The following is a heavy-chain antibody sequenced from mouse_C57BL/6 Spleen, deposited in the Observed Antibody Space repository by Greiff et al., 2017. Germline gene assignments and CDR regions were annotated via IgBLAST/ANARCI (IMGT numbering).Heavy chain of an antibody. J-gene: IGHJ4*01. CDR1: GYTFTSYW. Sequence: VQLQQSGTVLARPGASVKMSCKTSGYTFTSYWMHWVKQRPGPGLEWIGAIYPGNSDTSYNQKFKGKDKLTAVPSSSTAYMELSSLTNEDSAVYYCTRGGNDMVTLSYMVYWGQGTSVTVSS. D-gene: IGHD2-2*01. CDR2: IYPGNSDT. CDR3: TRGGNDMVTLSYMVY. V-gene: IGHV1-5*01.